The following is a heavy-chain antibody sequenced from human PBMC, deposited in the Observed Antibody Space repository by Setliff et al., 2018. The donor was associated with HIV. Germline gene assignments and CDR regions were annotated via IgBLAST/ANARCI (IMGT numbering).Heavy chain of an antibody. CDR2: ISYSGST. V-gene: IGHV4-59*11. J-gene: IGHJ4*02. D-gene: IGHD2-15*01. CDR3: ARFYCSGGSCYSYLDY. Sequence: PSETLSLTCTVSGGSISSHSWSWIRQPPGKGLEWIGSISYSGSTNYNLSLKSRVTISIDTSKNQFSLKLNSVTAADTAVYYCARFYCSGGSCYSYLDYWGQGTLVTVSS. CDR1: GGSISSHS.